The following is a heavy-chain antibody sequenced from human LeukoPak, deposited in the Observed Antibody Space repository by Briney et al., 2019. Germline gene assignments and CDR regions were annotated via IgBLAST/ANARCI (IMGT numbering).Heavy chain of an antibody. V-gene: IGHV3-21*01. CDR3: AREVSEGFDF. CDR1: GFTFSGHS. J-gene: IGHJ4*02. Sequence: GGSLRLSCTASGFTFSGHSMNWIRQAPGKGLEWVSSFGTRSTSIYHAGSVKGRFAISRDYAKNSLYLQMNSLRAEDTALYYCAREVSEGFDFWGQGTLVTVSS. CDR2: FGTRSTSI. D-gene: IGHD3-22*01.